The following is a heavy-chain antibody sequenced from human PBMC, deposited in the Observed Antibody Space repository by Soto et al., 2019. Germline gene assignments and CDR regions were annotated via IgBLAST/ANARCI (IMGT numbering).Heavy chain of an antibody. V-gene: IGHV4-34*01. CDR2: VSDTGDT. CDR3: ARERGSFDS. CDR1: GGSFIDAH. D-gene: IGHD3-16*01. J-gene: IGHJ4*02. Sequence: SETLSLTCVVHGGSFIDAHWTWIRQAPGKGLEWIGEVSDTGDTDYYPSLKSRARISIDTSKNQFSLRLTSVTAADTAVYYCARERGSFDSWGQGTQVTVSS.